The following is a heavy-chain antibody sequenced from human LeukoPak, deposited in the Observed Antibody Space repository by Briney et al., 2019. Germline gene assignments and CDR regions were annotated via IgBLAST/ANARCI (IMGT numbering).Heavy chain of an antibody. Sequence: GGSLRLSCAASGFTVSSNYMSWVRQAPGKGLEWVSVIYSGGSTYYADSVKGRFTISRDNSKNTLYLQMNSLRAEDTAVYYCAGARITMVRGVTTYYFDYWGQGTLVTVSS. CDR3: AGARITMVRGVTTYYFDY. D-gene: IGHD3-10*01. J-gene: IGHJ4*02. CDR1: GFTVSSNY. V-gene: IGHV3-53*01. CDR2: IYSGGST.